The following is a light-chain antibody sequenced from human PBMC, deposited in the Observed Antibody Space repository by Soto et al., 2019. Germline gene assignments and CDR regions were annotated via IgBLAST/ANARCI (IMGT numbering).Light chain of an antibody. Sequence: EIVLTQAPGTLSLSPGERATLSSTPRQSVSNNCLAWYQQNPGQAPRLLIYGASFRATGIPDRFSGSGSGTDFTLTISRLEPEDFAVYYCQQYADSISWTFGQGTKVDIK. CDR2: GAS. J-gene: IGKJ1*01. V-gene: IGKV3-20*01. CDR3: QQYADSISWT. CDR1: QSVSNNC.